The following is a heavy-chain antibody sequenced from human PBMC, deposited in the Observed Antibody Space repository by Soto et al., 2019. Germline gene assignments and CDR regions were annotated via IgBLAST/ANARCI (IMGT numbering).Heavy chain of an antibody. J-gene: IGHJ6*02. CDR2: ISSSSSYI. Sequence: GGSLRLSCAASGFAFSSYSMNWVRQAPGKGPEWVSSISSSSSYIYYADSVKGRFTISRDNAKNSLYLQMNSLRAEDTAVYYCARVYSGSYHYGMDVWGQGTTVTVSS. D-gene: IGHD1-26*01. CDR1: GFAFSSYS. V-gene: IGHV3-21*01. CDR3: ARVYSGSYHYGMDV.